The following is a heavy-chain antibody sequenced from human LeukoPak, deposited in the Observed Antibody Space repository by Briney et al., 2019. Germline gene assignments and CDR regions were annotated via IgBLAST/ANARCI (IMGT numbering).Heavy chain of an antibody. Sequence: PGGSLRLSCAASGFTVSSNYMSWVRQAPGKGLEWVSVIYSGGSTYYADSVKGRFTISRDNSKNTLYLQMNSLRAEDTAVYYCARGFDYDSSGSYYFDYWGQGTLVTVSS. CDR2: IYSGGST. V-gene: IGHV3-53*01. D-gene: IGHD3-22*01. J-gene: IGHJ4*02. CDR3: ARGFDYDSSGSYYFDY. CDR1: GFTVSSNY.